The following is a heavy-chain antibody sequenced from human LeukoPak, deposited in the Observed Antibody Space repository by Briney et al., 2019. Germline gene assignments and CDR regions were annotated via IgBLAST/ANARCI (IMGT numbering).Heavy chain of an antibody. D-gene: IGHD6-13*01. CDR1: GGSISSYY. J-gene: IGHJ4*02. V-gene: IGHV4-34*01. CDR3: ARGAAAGPYAY. Sequence: SETLSLTCTVSGGSISSYYWSWIRQPPGKGLEWIGEINHSGSTNYNPSLKSRVTISVDTSKNQFSLKLSSVTAADTAVYYCARGAAAGPYAYWGQGTLVTVSS. CDR2: INHSGST.